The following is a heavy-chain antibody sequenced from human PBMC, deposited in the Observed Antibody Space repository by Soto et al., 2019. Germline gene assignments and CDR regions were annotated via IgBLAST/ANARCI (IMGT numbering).Heavy chain of an antibody. V-gene: IGHV4-34*01. Sequence: SETLSLTCAVYGGFLSESYWTWIRQPPGKGLEWIGEINHVGGTNYNPSLKSRVTMSVDTSQNQFSLRLISVPPGNTVMYFCVKIGYQLPSTRLWLVPWGKGTPAT. CDR2: INHVGGT. CDR1: GGFLSESY. J-gene: IGHJ5*02. CDR3: VKIGYQLPSTRLWLVP. D-gene: IGHD3-22*01.